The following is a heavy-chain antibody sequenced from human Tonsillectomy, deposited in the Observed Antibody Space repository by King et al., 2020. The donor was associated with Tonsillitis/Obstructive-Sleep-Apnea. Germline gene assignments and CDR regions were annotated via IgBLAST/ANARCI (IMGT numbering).Heavy chain of an antibody. CDR1: GFTFSSYD. CDR2: MSGSGSRT. J-gene: IGHJ4*02. Sequence: VQLVESGGGLVQPGGSLRLSCAASGFTFSSYDMNWVRQAPGRGLEWVSTMSGSGSRTYYADSVKGRFTISRDNSKNTLYLQMNSLRAEDTAVYYCARCPMGVFDYFDYWGQGTLVTVSS. V-gene: IGHV3-23*04. D-gene: IGHD3-16*01. CDR3: ARCPMGVFDYFDY.